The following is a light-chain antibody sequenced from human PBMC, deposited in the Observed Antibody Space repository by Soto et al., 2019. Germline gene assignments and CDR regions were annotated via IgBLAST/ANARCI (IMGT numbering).Light chain of an antibody. CDR2: GVS. V-gene: IGLV2-14*03. CDR1: TSDVGAYDY. J-gene: IGLJ1*01. CDR3: NSYTTRSTYV. Sequence: QSALTQPASVSGSPGQSITISCTGTTSDVGAYDYVSWYQQHPGKAPKLIIFGVSNRPSGVSTRFSGSKSGNTASLTISGLQPEDEADYYCNSYTTRSTYVFGTGTKLTVL.